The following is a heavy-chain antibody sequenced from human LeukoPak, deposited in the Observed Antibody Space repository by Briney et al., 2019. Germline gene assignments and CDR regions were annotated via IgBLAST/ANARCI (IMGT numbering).Heavy chain of an antibody. Sequence: GGSLRLSCAASGFTFSDAWMTWVRQAPGKGLEWVGRIKRKTDGGTTDYAAPVKGRFTISRDDSKNTLYLQMNSLKTEDTAVYYCTATLGYWGQGILVTVSS. CDR1: GFTFSDAW. V-gene: IGHV3-15*01. CDR2: IKRKTDGGTT. J-gene: IGHJ4*02. CDR3: TATLGY.